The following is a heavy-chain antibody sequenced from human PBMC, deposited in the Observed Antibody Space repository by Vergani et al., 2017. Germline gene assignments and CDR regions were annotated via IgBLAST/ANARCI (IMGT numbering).Heavy chain of an antibody. V-gene: IGHV3-21*01. Sequence: EVQLVESGGGLVKPGGSLRLSCAASGFTFSSYSMNWVRQAPGKGLEWVSSISSSSSYIYYADSVKGRFTISRDNAKNSLYLQMNSLRAEDTAVYYCARGLFYDDSSGYYSGFFDYWGQGALVTVSS. CDR3: ARGLFYDDSSGYYSGFFDY. CDR1: GFTFSSYS. D-gene: IGHD3-22*01. J-gene: IGHJ4*02. CDR2: ISSSSSYI.